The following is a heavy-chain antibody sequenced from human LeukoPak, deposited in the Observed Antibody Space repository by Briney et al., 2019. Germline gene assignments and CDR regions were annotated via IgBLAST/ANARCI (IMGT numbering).Heavy chain of an antibody. CDR1: GYSISSGYY. CDR2: IYHSGST. V-gene: IGHV4-38-2*02. J-gene: IGHJ4*02. D-gene: IGHD6-13*01. CDR3: ALGRSSSWSVY. Sequence: SETLSLTCTVSGYSISSGYYWGWIRQPPGKGLEWIGSIYHSGSTYYNPSLKSRVTISVDTSKNQFSLKLSSVTAAHTAVYYCALGRSSSWSVYWGQGTLVTVSS.